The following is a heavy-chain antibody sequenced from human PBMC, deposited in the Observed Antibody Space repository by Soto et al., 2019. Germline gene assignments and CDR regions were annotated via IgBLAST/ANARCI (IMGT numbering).Heavy chain of an antibody. D-gene: IGHD6-19*01. Sequence: ASVKVSCKASGGTFSSYAISWVRQAPGQGLEWMGGIIPIFGTANYAQKFQGRVTITADESTSTAYIELSSLRSEDTAVYYCASFISSGWPRNNWGQGTLVTVSS. J-gene: IGHJ4*02. CDR1: GGTFSSYA. V-gene: IGHV1-69*13. CDR2: IIPIFGTA. CDR3: ASFISSGWPRNN.